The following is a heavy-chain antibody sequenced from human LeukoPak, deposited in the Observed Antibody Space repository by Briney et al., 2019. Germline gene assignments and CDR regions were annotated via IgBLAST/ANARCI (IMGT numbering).Heavy chain of an antibody. V-gene: IGHV4-34*01. CDR3: ARLITVNDWFDP. D-gene: IGHD2/OR15-2a*01. CDR1: GGSFSGYY. Sequence: SETLSLTCAVYGGSFSGYYWSWIRQPPGKGLEWIGEINHSGSTNYNPPLKSRVTISVDTSKNQFSLKLSSVTAADTAVYYCARLITVNDWFDPWGQGTLVTVSS. CDR2: INHSGST. J-gene: IGHJ5*02.